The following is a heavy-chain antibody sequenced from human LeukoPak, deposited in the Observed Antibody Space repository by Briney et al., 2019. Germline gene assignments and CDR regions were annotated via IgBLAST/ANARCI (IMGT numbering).Heavy chain of an antibody. D-gene: IGHD4-17*01. CDR3: TKDLNGDYIGAFDP. CDR1: GFTFSSFA. V-gene: IGHV3-23*01. Sequence: GGSLRLSCAASGFTFSSFAMTWVRQAPGKGLEWVSSITGSHGRTYTTDSVKGRFTISRDNSQNTLYLQVNSLRAEDTAVYYCTKDLNGDYIGAFDPWGQGTLVTVSS. CDR2: ITGSHGRT. J-gene: IGHJ5*02.